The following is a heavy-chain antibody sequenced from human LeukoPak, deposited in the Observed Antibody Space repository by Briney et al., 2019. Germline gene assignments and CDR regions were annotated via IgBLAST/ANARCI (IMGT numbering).Heavy chain of an antibody. V-gene: IGHV3-33*01. CDR1: GFTFSSYG. CDR3: ARDLGTAGDYYYGMDV. Sequence: GGSLRLSCAVSGFTFSSYGMHWVRQAPGKGLECVAVIWYDGSNKYYADSVKGRFTISRDNSKNTLYLQMNSLRAEDTAVYYCARDLGTAGDYYYGMDVWGQGTTVTVSS. CDR2: IWYDGSNK. J-gene: IGHJ6*02. D-gene: IGHD1-1*01.